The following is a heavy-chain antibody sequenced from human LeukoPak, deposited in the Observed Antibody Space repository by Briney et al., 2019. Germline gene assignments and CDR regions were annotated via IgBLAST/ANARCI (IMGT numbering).Heavy chain of an antibody. CDR1: GFTFNRYG. J-gene: IGHJ4*02. CDR2: ISGGGENT. Sequence: GGSLRLSCAASGFTFNRYGMAWVRQAPGKGLEWVSTISGGGENTHYADSVKGRFTISRDNSKDTLYLQMNSLTVEDTAIYYCATDVGVSMFDYWGQGTLVTVSS. V-gene: IGHV3-23*01. D-gene: IGHD3-3*01. CDR3: ATDVGVSMFDY.